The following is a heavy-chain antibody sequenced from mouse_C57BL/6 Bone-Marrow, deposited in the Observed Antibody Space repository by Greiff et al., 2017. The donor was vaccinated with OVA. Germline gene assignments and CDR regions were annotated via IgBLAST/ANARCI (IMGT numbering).Heavy chain of an antibody. J-gene: IGHJ3*01. Sequence: VQLQESGAELVKPGASVKLSCKASGYTFTEYTIHWVKQRSGQGLEWIGWFYPGRGSIKYNEKFKDKATLTADKSSGTVYMELSRFTAEDSAVYFCARHEGTGRGFAYWGQGTLVTVSA. D-gene: IGHD4-1*01. V-gene: IGHV1-62-2*01. CDR3: ARHEGTGRGFAY. CDR2: FYPGRGSI. CDR1: GYTFTEYT.